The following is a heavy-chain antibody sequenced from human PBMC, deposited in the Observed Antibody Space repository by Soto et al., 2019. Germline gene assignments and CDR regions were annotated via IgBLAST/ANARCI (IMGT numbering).Heavy chain of an antibody. J-gene: IGHJ4*02. V-gene: IGHV4-34*01. D-gene: IGHD3-22*01. CDR1: GGSFSGYY. Sequence: SETLSLTCAVYGGSFSGYYWGWIRQPPGKGLEWIGEINHSGSTNYNPSLKSRVTISVDTSKNQFSLKLSSVTAADTAVYYCARVNDYDSSGPFDYWGQGTLVTVSS. CDR3: ARVNDYDSSGPFDY. CDR2: INHSGST.